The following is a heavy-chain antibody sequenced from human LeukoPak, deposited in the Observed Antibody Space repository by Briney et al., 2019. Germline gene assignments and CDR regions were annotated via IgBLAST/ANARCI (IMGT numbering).Heavy chain of an antibody. J-gene: IGHJ4*02. CDR2: ISSRSSYT. D-gene: IGHD4-11*01. Sequence: GGSLRLSCAASGFNFSTYSMNWVRQAPGKGLEWVSSISSRSSYTYYADSVKGRFTISRDNSKNTLYLQMNSLRAEDTAVYYCAKGMTNDYWGQGTLVTVSS. V-gene: IGHV3-21*01. CDR3: AKGMTNDY. CDR1: GFNFSTYS.